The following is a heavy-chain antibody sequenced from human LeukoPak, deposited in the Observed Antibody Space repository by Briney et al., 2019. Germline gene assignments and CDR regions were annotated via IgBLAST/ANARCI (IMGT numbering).Heavy chain of an antibody. CDR1: GYSISSGYY. V-gene: IGHV4-38-2*01. J-gene: IGHJ4*02. CDR3: ARPSLWVDIAMVGVFSY. Sequence: SETLSLTCAVSGYSISSGYYWGWIRPPPGKGLEWIGSIYHSGSTYYNPSLKSRVTISVDTSKNQFSLKLSSVTAADTAVYYCARPSLWVDIAMVGVFSYWGQGTLVTVSS. CDR2: IYHSGST. D-gene: IGHD5-18*01.